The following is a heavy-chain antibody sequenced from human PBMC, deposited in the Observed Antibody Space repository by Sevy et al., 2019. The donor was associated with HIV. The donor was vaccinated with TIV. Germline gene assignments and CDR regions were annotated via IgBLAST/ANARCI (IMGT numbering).Heavy chain of an antibody. CDR2: IKQDGSEK. CDR1: GFTFSSFF. CDR3: ARDLTAPYYYYGMDV. Sequence: GGSLRLSCAASGFTFSSFFMSWVRQAPGKGLEWVANIKQDGSEKYYVDSVKGRFTISRDNARNSVYLQMNRLRAEDTGVYYCARDLTAPYYYYGMDVWGQGTMVTVSS. D-gene: IGHD1-20*01. V-gene: IGHV3-7*01. J-gene: IGHJ6*02.